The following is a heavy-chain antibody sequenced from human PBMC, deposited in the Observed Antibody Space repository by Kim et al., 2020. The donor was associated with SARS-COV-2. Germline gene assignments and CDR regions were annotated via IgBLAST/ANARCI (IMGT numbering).Heavy chain of an antibody. D-gene: IGHD1-26*01. J-gene: IGHJ4*02. CDR1: GFTFSSYA. V-gene: IGHV3-30-3*01. CDR3: ARSFHSGSYYPVDFDY. CDR2: ISYDGSNK. Sequence: GGSLRLSCAASGFTFSSYAMHWVRQAPGKGLEWVAVISYDGSNKYYADSVKGRFTISRDNSKNTLYLQMNSLRAEDTAVYYCARSFHSGSYYPVDFDYWGQGTLVTVSS.